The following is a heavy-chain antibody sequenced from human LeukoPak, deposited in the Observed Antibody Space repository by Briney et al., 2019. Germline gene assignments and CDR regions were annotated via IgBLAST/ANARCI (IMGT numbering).Heavy chain of an antibody. D-gene: IGHD4-17*01. CDR1: GYTFIAYY. CDR3: ARGPLTVTRGFDP. V-gene: IGHV1-2*02. J-gene: IGHJ5*02. Sequence: ASVKVSCKASGYTFIAYYMHWVRQAPGQGLEWMGWINPNSGGTNYAQKFQGRVTMTRDTSISTAYMDLSRLRSDDTAVYYCARGPLTVTRGFDPWGQGTLVTVSS. CDR2: INPNSGGT.